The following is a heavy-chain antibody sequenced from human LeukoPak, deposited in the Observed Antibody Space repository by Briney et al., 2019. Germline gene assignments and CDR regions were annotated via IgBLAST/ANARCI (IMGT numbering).Heavy chain of an antibody. V-gene: IGHV4-59*08. CDR1: GGSISSYY. J-gene: IGHJ4*02. D-gene: IGHD1-26*01. Sequence: SETLSLTCTVSGGSISSYYWSWIRQPPGKGLEWIGYIYYSGSTNYNPSLGSRVNISVDTSKNQFSLKLSSVTAADTAMYYCATSQSGRVDYWGQGTLVTVSS. CDR3: ATSQSGRVDY. CDR2: IYYSGST.